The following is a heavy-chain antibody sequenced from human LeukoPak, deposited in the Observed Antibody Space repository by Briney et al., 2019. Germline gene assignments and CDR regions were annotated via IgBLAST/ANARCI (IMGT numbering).Heavy chain of an antibody. CDR3: ARNLECRKYSSSSCYYYYMDF. J-gene: IGHJ6*03. D-gene: IGHD6-6*01. CDR2: IIPIFGTA. CDR1: GGTFSSYA. V-gene: IGHV1-69*13. Sequence: GASVKVSCKASGGTFSSYAISWLRQAPGQGLEWMGGIIPIFGTANYAQKFQGRVTITADESTSTAYMELSSLRSEDTTVYYCARNLECRKYSSSSCYYYYMDFWGKGTTVTVSS.